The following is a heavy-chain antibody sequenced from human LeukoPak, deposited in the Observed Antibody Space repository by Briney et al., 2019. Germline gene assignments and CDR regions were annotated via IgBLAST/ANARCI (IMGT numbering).Heavy chain of an antibody. CDR2: INPGGGST. D-gene: IGHD2-2*01. J-gene: IGHJ6*02. CDR3: ARTFCSSTSCYVYYGMDV. CDR1: GYTFTSYY. V-gene: IGHV1-46*01. Sequence: GASVKVSRKASGYTFTSYYMHWVRQAPGQGLEWMGIINPGGGSTTYAQKFQGRVTMTRDTSTSTVYMELSSLRSEDTAVYYCARTFCSSTSCYVYYGMDVWGQGTTVTVSS.